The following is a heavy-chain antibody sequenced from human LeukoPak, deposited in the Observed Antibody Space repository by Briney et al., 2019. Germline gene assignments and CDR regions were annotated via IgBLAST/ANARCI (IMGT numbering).Heavy chain of an antibody. D-gene: IGHD6-19*01. CDR1: GFTFDDYA. CDR2: ISGDGGRT. Sequence: GGSPRLSCAASGFTFDDYAMHWVRQAPGKGLEWVSLISGDGGRTYYADSVKGRFTISRDNSKNSLYLQMNSLRTEDTALYYCAKGYSSGWYLMGYWGQGAMLTVSS. V-gene: IGHV3-43*02. J-gene: IGHJ4*02. CDR3: AKGYSSGWYLMGY.